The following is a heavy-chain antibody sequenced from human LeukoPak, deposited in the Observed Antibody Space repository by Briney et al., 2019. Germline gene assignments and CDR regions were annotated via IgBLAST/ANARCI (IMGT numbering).Heavy chain of an antibody. J-gene: IGHJ4*02. CDR3: ARDVEQWLVRVYYFDY. V-gene: IGHV3-48*01. Sequence: GGSLRLSCATSGFTLSSYSMNWVRQAPGKGLEWVSYISSGSTTIYYADSVKGRFTISRDNAKNSLYLQMNSLRAEDTAVYCCARDVEQWLVRVYYFDYWGQGTLVTVSS. D-gene: IGHD6-19*01. CDR2: ISSGSTTI. CDR1: GFTLSSYS.